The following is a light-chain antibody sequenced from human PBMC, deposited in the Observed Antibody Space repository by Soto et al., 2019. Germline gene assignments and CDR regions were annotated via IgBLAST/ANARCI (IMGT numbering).Light chain of an antibody. Sequence: EIVLTQSPGTLSLSPGERATLSCRASQSVKSNNLAWYQQIPGQSPRLLIYGASSRATGIPDRFSGSGSGTDFNLTITSVETEDFALYYCQQYGSPALSFGGGTKVEI. J-gene: IGKJ4*01. CDR2: GAS. CDR3: QQYGSPALS. CDR1: QSVKSNN. V-gene: IGKV3-20*01.